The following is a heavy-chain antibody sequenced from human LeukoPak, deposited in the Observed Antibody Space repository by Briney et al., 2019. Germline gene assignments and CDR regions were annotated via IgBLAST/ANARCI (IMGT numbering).Heavy chain of an antibody. CDR3: ARGEFTMIVPFDY. V-gene: IGHV4-34*01. D-gene: IGHD3-22*01. CDR1: GGSFSGYY. CDR2: INHSGST. Sequence: MPSETLSLTCAVYGGSFSGYYWSWIRQPPGKGLEWIGEINHSGSTNYNPSLKSRVTISVDTSKNQFSLKLSSVTAADTAVYYCARGEFTMIVPFDYWGQGTLVTVSS. J-gene: IGHJ4*02.